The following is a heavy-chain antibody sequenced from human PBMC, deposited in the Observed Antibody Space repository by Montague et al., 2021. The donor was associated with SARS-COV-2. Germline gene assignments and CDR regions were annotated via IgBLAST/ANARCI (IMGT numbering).Heavy chain of an antibody. CDR3: SRMLTTVTLFNRYSLGMDV. CDR2: IDWDDGN. J-gene: IGHJ6*02. V-gene: IGHV2-70*01. Sequence: PALVKPTQTLTLTCTFSGFSLSTSGMCVSWIRQPPGMALDWLAPIDWDDGNYYSTSLKTRLTISKDTSKNQVVLTMTNMDPVDTATYYCSRMLTTVTLFNRYSLGMDVWGRGTTVTVSS. CDR1: GFSLSTSGMC. D-gene: IGHD4-17*01.